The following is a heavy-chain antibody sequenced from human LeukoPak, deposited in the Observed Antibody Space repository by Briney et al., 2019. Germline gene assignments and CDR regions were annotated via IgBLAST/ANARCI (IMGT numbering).Heavy chain of an antibody. CDR3: ARKITMKFYYYYMDV. J-gene: IGHJ6*03. CDR1: DGSITNYY. V-gene: IGHV4-59*04. D-gene: IGHD3-22*01. CDR2: IYHSGTTYSGST. Sequence: PSETLSLTCTVSDGSITNYYWSWIRQPPGKGLEWIGSIYHSGTTYSGSTYYNPSLKSRVTISLDTSKNQFSLKLSSVTAADTAVYYCARKITMKFYYYYMDVWGKGTTVTISS.